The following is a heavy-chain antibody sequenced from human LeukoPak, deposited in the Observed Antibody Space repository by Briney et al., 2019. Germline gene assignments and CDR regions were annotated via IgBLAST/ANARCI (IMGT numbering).Heavy chain of an antibody. D-gene: IGHD5-18*01. CDR2: INPNSGGT. Sequence: ASVKVSCKASGYTFTGYYMHWVRQAPGQGLEWMGWINPNSGGTNYAQKFQGRVTMTRDTSISTAYMELSRLRSDDTAVYYCASAYTAMALFDYWGQRTLVTVSS. CDR1: GYTFTGYY. CDR3: ASAYTAMALFDY. J-gene: IGHJ4*02. V-gene: IGHV1-2*02.